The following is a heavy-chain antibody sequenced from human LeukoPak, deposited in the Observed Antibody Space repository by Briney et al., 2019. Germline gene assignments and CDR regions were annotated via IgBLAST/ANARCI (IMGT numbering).Heavy chain of an antibody. CDR2: ISSSSSYI. Sequence: PGGSLRLSCAASGFTFSSYSMTWVRQAPGKGLEWVSSISSSSSYIYYADSVKGRFTISRDNAKNSLYLQMNSLRADDTAVYYCARDRPRYSGYEGNFNWGQGTLVTVSS. CDR3: ARDRPRYSGYEGNFN. CDR1: GFTFSSYS. J-gene: IGHJ4*02. D-gene: IGHD5-12*01. V-gene: IGHV3-21*01.